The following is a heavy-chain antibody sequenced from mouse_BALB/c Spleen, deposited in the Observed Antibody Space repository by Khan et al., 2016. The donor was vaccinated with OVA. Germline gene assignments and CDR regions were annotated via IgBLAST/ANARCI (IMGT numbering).Heavy chain of an antibody. V-gene: IGHV1S137*01. CDR2: ISTYYGDV. CDR3: TRGGGGNRVAY. D-gene: IGHD2-14*01. J-gene: IGHJ3*01. CDR1: GYTFTDFT. Sequence: QVQLKQSGAELVRPGASVKISCKGSGYTFTDFTMHWVKQSHAKSLEWIGVISTYYGDVTYNQKFKGKATMTVDKSSSTAYMELARLTSEDSAIYVCTRGGGGNRVAYWGQGTLVTVSA.